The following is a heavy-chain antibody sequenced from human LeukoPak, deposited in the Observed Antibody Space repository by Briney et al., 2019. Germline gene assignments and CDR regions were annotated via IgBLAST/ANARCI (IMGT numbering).Heavy chain of an antibody. CDR2: ISYDGSNK. J-gene: IGHJ4*02. D-gene: IGHD2-15*01. CDR3: ASSVVAATLLYYFDY. V-gene: IGHV3-30-3*01. CDR1: GFTFSSYA. Sequence: GGSLRLSCAASGFTFSSYAMHWVRQAPGKGLEWVAVISYDGSNKYYADSVKGRFTISRDNSKNTLYLQMNSLRAEDTAVYYCASSVVAATLLYYFDYWGQGTLVTVSS.